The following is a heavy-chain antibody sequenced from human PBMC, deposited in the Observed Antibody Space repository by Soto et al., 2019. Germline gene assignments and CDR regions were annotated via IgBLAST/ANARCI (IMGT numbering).Heavy chain of an antibody. CDR2: IYYSGST. CDR1: GGSISSGDYY. J-gene: IGHJ4*02. Sequence: QVQLQESGPGLVKPAQTLALTGTVSGGSISSGDYYWSWIRQPPGKGLEWFGYIYYSGSTYYNPSLKSRVTISADTAKNQFSLKLSSVNAADTAVYYCASFRGYGFDDWGQGTLVTVSS. CDR3: ASFRGYGFDD. D-gene: IGHD5-12*01. V-gene: IGHV4-30-4*01.